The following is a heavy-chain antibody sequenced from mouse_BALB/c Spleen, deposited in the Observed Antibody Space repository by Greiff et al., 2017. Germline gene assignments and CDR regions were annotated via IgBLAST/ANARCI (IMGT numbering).Heavy chain of an antibody. CDR2: IWSDGST. J-gene: IGHJ4*01. D-gene: IGHD2-2*01. Sequence: VKLQESGPDLVAPSQSLSITCTVSGFSLTSYGVHWVRQPPGKGLEWLVVIWSDGSTTYNSALKSRLSISKDNSKSQVFLKMNSLQTDDTAMYYCARHSGYDRYYYAMDYWGQGTSVTVSS. CDR3: ARHSGYDRYYYAMDY. V-gene: IGHV2-6-2*01. CDR1: GFSLTSYG.